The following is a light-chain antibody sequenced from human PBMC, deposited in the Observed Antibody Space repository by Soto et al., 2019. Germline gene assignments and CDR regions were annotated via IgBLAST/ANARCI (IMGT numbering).Light chain of an antibody. CDR1: QSVNSNY. Sequence: EIVLTQSPGTLSLSPGERATLSCRASQSVNSNYLAWYQHKPGQAPRLLIYGASSRATGIPDRFSGSGSGTDFTLSISRLEPEDFAVYYCHQYGSSQTFGQGTKVDIK. CDR3: HQYGSSQT. V-gene: IGKV3-20*01. CDR2: GAS. J-gene: IGKJ1*01.